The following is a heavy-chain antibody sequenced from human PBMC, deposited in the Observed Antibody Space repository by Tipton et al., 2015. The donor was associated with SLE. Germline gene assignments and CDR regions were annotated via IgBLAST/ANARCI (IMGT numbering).Heavy chain of an antibody. Sequence: QLVQSGGGVVQPGGSLRLSCTASGFRFNTYGMHWVRQAPGKGLEWVAFIRFDGSKTYYADSVKGRFTISRDNAQNTLYLQMNSLRPEDTAFYFCAKDKYCGLWGQGTLVTVSS. CDR1: GFRFNTYG. D-gene: IGHD2-21*02. J-gene: IGHJ4*02. CDR3: AKDKYCGL. V-gene: IGHV3-30*02. CDR2: IRFDGSKT.